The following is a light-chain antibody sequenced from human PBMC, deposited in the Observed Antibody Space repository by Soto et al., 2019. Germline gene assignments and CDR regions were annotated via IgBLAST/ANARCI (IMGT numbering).Light chain of an antibody. V-gene: IGKV1-39*01. CDR1: QSISSY. CDR3: QQSYSTLYT. Sequence: DIQMTQSPSSLSASVGDRVTITCRASQSISSYLHWYQQKPGKAPKLLIYAASSLQSGVPSRFSGSGSGTDFTLTITSLRPEDFATYYCQQSYSTLYTFGQGTKLEIK. CDR2: AAS. J-gene: IGKJ2*01.